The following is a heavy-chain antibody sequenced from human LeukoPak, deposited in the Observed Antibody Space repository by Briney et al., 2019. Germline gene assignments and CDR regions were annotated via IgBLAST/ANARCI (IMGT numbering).Heavy chain of an antibody. CDR2: INPDSGGT. D-gene: IGHD6-13*01. CDR3: ARGRYSSRNYYYYYMDV. Sequence: ASVKVSCKASGYTFTGYYMRWVRQAPGQGLEYMGWINPDSGGTNYAQKFQGGVTLTRDTSISTAYMELSRLTSDDTAVYYCARGRYSSRNYYYYYMDVWGKGTTVIVSS. J-gene: IGHJ6*03. CDR1: GYTFTGYY. V-gene: IGHV1-2*02.